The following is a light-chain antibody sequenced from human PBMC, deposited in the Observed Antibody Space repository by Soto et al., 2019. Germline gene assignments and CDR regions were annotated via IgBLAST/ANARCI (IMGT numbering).Light chain of an antibody. CDR3: QSFDKYLSAVV. CDR1: SSDIGAGYR. J-gene: IGLJ2*01. Sequence: QSVLTQPPSVSGAPGERVTISFTGSSSDIGAGYRVRWYQQVPGTAPKLLIYDNTNRPSGVPARFSGSKSGTSASLAISGLQSEDEADYYCQSFDKYLSAVVFGGGTKLTVL. CDR2: DNT. V-gene: IGLV1-40*01.